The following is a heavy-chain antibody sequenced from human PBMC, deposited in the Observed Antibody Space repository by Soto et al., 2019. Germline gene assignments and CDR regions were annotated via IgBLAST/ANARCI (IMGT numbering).Heavy chain of an antibody. CDR3: AREAVLNYDILTGYYMGYYYYGMDV. J-gene: IGHJ6*02. CDR2: INPNSGGT. CDR1: GYTFTGYY. Sequence: ASVKVSCKASGYTFTGYYMHWVRQAPGQGLEWMGWINPNSGGTNYAQKFQGWVTVTRDTSISTAYMELSRLRSDDTAVYYCAREAVLNYDILTGYYMGYYYYGMDVWGQGTTVTVSS. D-gene: IGHD3-9*01. V-gene: IGHV1-2*04.